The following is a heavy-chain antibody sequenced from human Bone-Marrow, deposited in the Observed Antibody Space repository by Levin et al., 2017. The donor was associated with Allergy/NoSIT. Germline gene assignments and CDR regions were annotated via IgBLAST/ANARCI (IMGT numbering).Heavy chain of an antibody. D-gene: IGHD3-22*01. CDR1: GFSLTTSGMC. V-gene: IGHV2-70*01. Sequence: GSGPTLVKPTQTLILTCTVSGFSLTTSGMCLSWIRQSPGKALEWLALIDWDGDKYYNKRLKTRLIISRDTSKSQVVLTVTNLDPVDTATYYCVRIQEKVIDYWGQGTLVTVSS. CDR2: IDWDGDK. J-gene: IGHJ4*02. CDR3: VRIQEKVIDY.